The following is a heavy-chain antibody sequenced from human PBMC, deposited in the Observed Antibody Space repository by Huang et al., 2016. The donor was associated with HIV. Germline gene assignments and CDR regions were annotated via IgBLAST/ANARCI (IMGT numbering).Heavy chain of an antibody. CDR3: AKGGSAAAVLDF. CDR1: GFTFSLYG. Sequence: QVQLVESGGGVVQPGRSLRISCAASGFTFSLYGMHWVRQAPGKGLGWGAVISYDGKTKYYADSVKGRFTISRENSKTTLYLQMNRLRVEDTALYYCAKGGSAAAVLDFWGQGTLVTVSS. J-gene: IGHJ4*02. V-gene: IGHV3-30*18. D-gene: IGHD6-13*01. CDR2: ISYDGKTK.